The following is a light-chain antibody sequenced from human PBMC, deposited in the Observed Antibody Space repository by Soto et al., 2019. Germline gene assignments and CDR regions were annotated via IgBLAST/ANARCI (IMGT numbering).Light chain of an antibody. CDR2: DDN. V-gene: IGLV1-51*01. Sequence: QSVLTQPPSVSAAAGQRVTISCSGSASNIGNNSVSWYQQLPGAAPKLLIYDDNNRPSGIPDRFSGSKSGTSATLGTTGLQTGDEADYYCGTWYTSLPACVFGPGTKVTV. CDR1: ASNIGNNS. J-gene: IGLJ1*01. CDR3: GTWYTSLPACV.